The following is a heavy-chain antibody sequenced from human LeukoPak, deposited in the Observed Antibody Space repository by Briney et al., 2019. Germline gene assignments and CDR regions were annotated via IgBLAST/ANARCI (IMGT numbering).Heavy chain of an antibody. Sequence: PSETLSLTCTVSGGSISSYYWSWIRQPAGKGLEWIGRIYTSGSTNYNPSLKSRVTMSVDTSKNQFSLKLSSVTAADTAVYYCARDDINDEYYYYYMDVWGKGTTVTASS. CDR1: GGSISSYY. J-gene: IGHJ6*03. CDR3: ARDDINDEYYYYYMDV. D-gene: IGHD1-1*01. CDR2: IYTSGST. V-gene: IGHV4-4*07.